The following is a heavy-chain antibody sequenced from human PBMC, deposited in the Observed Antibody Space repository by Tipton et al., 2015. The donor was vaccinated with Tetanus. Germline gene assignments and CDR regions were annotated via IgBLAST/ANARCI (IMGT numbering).Heavy chain of an antibody. D-gene: IGHD7-27*01. V-gene: IGHV5-51*01. J-gene: IGHJ2*01. CDR3: ARRLGPYTGDQIWHFDL. Sequence: VQLVQSGAEVKKPGESLKISCQGSGYNFNLYWIAWVRQMPGKGLEWMGIIYPGDSDTTYSPSFQGQVTISADRSISTAYLQWSSLKASDPAVFFCARRLGPYTGDQIWHFDLWGRGTLVTVSS. CDR1: GYNFNLYW. CDR2: IYPGDSDT.